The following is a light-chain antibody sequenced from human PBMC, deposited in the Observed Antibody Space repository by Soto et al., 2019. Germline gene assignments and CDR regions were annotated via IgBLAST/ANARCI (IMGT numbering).Light chain of an antibody. CDR2: DAS. CDR1: QSISSW. J-gene: IGKJ4*01. CDR3: QQTSSTPQT. Sequence: DIQMTQSPSTLSASVGDRVTITCRASQSISSWLAWYQQKPGKAPNLLIYDASSLQSGVPSRFSGSGSGTDFTLTISSLQPEDFATYFCQQTSSTPQTFGGGTKVDI. V-gene: IGKV1-39*01.